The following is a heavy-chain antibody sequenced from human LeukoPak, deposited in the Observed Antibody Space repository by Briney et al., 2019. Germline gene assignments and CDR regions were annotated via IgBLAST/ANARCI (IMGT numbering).Heavy chain of an antibody. D-gene: IGHD1-1*01. CDR3: ARPSGTWGAFDI. J-gene: IGHJ3*02. CDR2: ISYGGSNK. V-gene: IGHV3-30*03. CDR1: GFTFSSYG. Sequence: GGSLRLSCAASGFTFSSYGMHWDRQAPGKGLEWVAVISYGGSNKYYADSVKGRFTISRDNSKNTLYLQMNSLRVEDTAVYYCARPSGTWGAFDIWGQGTMVTVSS.